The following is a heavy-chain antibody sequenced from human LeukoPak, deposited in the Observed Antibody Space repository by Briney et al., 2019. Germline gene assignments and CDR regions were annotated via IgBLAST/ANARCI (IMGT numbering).Heavy chain of an antibody. CDR3: TKTTSVFGVGATFSDH. CDR2: ISGSGVST. Sequence: GGSLRLSCAASGFTFDRFAMNWVRQAPGKGLEWVSVISGSGVSTNSADSVKGRFTISRDNAKNTLYLQMNSLRTEDTAVYYCTKTTSVFGVGATFSDHWGQGARVTVSS. V-gene: IGHV3-23*01. J-gene: IGHJ4*02. D-gene: IGHD3-3*01. CDR1: GFTFDRFA.